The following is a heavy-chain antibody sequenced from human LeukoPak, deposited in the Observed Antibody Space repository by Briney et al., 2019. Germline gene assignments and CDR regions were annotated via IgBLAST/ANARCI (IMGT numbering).Heavy chain of an antibody. D-gene: IGHD6-19*01. V-gene: IGHV3-9*01. CDR2: ISWNSAGI. J-gene: IGHJ5*02. CDR1: GFIFDSHA. Sequence: GGSLRLSCAASGFIFDSHAMHWVRQVPGKGLEWVSSISWNSAGIDYVDSVKGRFTISRDNAKNILYLQMNSLRADDTAVYYCAKGSGSGWYGWFAPWGQGTLVTVSS. CDR3: AKGSGSGWYGWFAP.